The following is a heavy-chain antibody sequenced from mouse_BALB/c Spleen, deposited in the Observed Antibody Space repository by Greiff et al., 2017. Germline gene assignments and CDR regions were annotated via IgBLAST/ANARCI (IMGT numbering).Heavy chain of an antibody. D-gene: IGHD4-1*01. V-gene: IGHV2-6-7*01. J-gene: IGHJ2*01. CDR1: GFSLTGYG. CDR2: IWGDGST. Sequence: VQRVESGPGLVAPSQSLSITCTVSGFSLTGYGVNWVRQPPGKGLEWLGMIWGDGSTDYNSALKSRLSISKDNSKSQVFLKMNSLQTDDTARYYCARGANWDDFDYWGQGTTLTVSS. CDR3: ARGANWDDFDY.